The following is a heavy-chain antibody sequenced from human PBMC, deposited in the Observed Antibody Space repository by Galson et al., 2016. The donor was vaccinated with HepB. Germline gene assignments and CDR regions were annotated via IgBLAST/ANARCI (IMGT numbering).Heavy chain of an antibody. D-gene: IGHD2-15*01. CDR2: ISSSGSTI. J-gene: IGHJ6*02. CDR3: AREGYGSGGSCYSGYYGMDV. Sequence: SLRLSCAASGFSFSDYYMSWIRQAPGKGLEWVSYISSSGSTIYYADSLKGRFTMSRDNPQKAMYMQMNNRGGDDTAGYYCAREGYGSGGSCYSGYYGMDVWGQGTTVTVSS. CDR1: GFSFSDYY. V-gene: IGHV3-11*01.